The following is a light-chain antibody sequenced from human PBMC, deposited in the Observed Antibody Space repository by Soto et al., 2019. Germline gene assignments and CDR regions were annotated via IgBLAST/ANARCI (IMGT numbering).Light chain of an antibody. V-gene: IGKV1-27*01. J-gene: IGKJ3*01. CDR3: QKYNSAPRT. CDR1: QGISNY. CDR2: AAS. Sequence: DIQMTQSPCSLSASVADRVTITCRASQGISNYLAWYQQKPGKVPKLLIYAASTLQSGVPSRFSGSGSGTDFTLTISSLQPEDVAPYYCQKYNSAPRTLGPGTKVDIK.